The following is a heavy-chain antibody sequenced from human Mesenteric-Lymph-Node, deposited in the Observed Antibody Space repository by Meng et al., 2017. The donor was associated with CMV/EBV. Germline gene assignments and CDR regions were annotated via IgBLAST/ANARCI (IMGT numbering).Heavy chain of an antibody. CDR1: GYTFTSYD. J-gene: IGHJ3*02. CDR3: ARGRGCSDTTCYDDVLNI. D-gene: IGHD2-2*01. CDR2: INPNTGGT. V-gene: IGHV1-2*02. Sequence: ASVKVSCKASGYTFTSYDINWVRQATGQGLEWMGWINPNTGGTIYAQKFQGRVTMTRDTSISTAYMELSRLSSDDTAVYYCARGRGCSDTTCYDDVLNIWGQGTMVTVSS.